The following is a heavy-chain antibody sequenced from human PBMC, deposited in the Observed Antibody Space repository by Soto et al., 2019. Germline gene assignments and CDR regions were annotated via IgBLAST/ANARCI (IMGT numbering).Heavy chain of an antibody. J-gene: IGHJ6*02. D-gene: IGHD3-3*01. CDR3: GRDYPQPEYYGFGSGYYTGSHHNYYYYGMDV. Sequence: GGSLRLSCAASGFTFSSYSMNWVRQAPGKGLEWVSSISSSSSYIYYADSVKGRFTISRDNAKNSLYLQMNSLRAEDTAVYYCGRDYPQPEYYGFGSGYYTGSHHNYYYYGMDVWGQGTTVTVSS. CDR2: ISSSSSYI. V-gene: IGHV3-21*01. CDR1: GFTFSSYS.